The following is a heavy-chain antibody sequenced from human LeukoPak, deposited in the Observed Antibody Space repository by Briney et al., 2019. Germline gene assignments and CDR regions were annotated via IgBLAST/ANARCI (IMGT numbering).Heavy chain of an antibody. J-gene: IGHJ4*02. CDR1: GDSFSNHW. CDR3: ARRGYCTTDSCYQSYTFDY. D-gene: IGHD2-15*01. CDR2: IYPGDSDT. Sequence: GESLKISCKGSGDSFSNHWVGWVRQVPGKGLEWMGIIYPGDSDTRYSPSFQGQVTISADKSISTAYLQWSSLKASDTAIYYCARRGYCTTDSCYQSYTFDYWGQGTLVTVSS. V-gene: IGHV5-51*01.